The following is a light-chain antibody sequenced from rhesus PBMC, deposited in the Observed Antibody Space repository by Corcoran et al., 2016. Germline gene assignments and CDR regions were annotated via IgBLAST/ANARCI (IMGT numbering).Light chain of an antibody. Sequence: EIVMTQSPATLSLSPGERATLSCRASQSVSSSLAWYQQKPGQAPRLLIYGASSRSTGIPDRSRGSGSGTEVTLTISSLEPEDFAVYYCQQHNSTPLTFGGGTKVEIK. CDR2: GAS. CDR1: QSVSSS. J-gene: IGKJ4*01. V-gene: IGKV3-42*03. CDR3: QQHNSTPLT.